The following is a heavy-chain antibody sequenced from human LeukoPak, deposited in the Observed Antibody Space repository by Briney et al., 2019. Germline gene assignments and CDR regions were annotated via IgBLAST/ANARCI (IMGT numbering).Heavy chain of an antibody. D-gene: IGHD2-2*01. Sequence: PSETLSLTCAVYGGSFSGYYWSWIRQPPGKGLEWIGEINHSGSTNYNPSLKSRVTISVDTSKNQFSLKLSSVTAADTAVYYCARERLMPGDAFDIWGQGTMVTVSS. J-gene: IGHJ3*02. V-gene: IGHV4-34*01. CDR3: ARERLMPGDAFDI. CDR1: GGSFSGYY. CDR2: INHSGST.